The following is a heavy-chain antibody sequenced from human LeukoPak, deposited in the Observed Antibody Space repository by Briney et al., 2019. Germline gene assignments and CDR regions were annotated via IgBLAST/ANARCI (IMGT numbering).Heavy chain of an antibody. J-gene: IGHJ4*02. CDR1: GFTFSTYA. Sequence: RGSLTLSCAASGFTFSTYAIHWVRQAPGRGLEWVAYISYDGITKYYADSVKGRFTISRDNSKNTLYLQMGSLRAEDMAVYYCARGGQSKYDSSGYLNYFDYWGQGTLVTVSS. V-gene: IGHV3-30*14. CDR3: ARGGQSKYDSSGYLNYFDY. CDR2: ISYDGITK. D-gene: IGHD3-22*01.